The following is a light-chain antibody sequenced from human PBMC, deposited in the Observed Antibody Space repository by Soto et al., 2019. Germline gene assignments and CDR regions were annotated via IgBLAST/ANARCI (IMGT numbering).Light chain of an antibody. CDR3: QQYNNWPPERT. J-gene: IGKJ1*01. Sequence: EIVMTQSPATLSVSPGERATLSCRASQSVSSNLAWYQQKPGQAPRLLIYGASTRATGIPARFSGSGSVTEFTLTISSLQSEDFAVYYCQQYNNWPPERTFGQGTKVEIK. CDR2: GAS. CDR1: QSVSSN. V-gene: IGKV3-15*01.